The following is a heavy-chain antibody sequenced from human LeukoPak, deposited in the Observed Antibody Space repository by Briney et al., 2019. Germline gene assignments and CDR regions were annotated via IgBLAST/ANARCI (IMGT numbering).Heavy chain of an antibody. CDR1: NGSISNYY. Sequence: SETLSLTCTVSNGSISNYYWSWIRQPAGKGLEWIGRIYASGSTNYNPSLQSRVTISVDRSKNQFSLKLSSVTAADTAVYYCARMSNYYDTSGYYQSLDYWGQGTLVTVSS. J-gene: IGHJ4*02. V-gene: IGHV4-4*07. D-gene: IGHD3-22*01. CDR3: ARMSNYYDTSGYYQSLDY. CDR2: IYASGST.